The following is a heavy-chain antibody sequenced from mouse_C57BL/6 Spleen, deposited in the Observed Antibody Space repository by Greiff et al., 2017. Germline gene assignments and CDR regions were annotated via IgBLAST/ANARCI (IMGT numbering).Heavy chain of an antibody. CDR3: ARRAIYYGYDGFAY. V-gene: IGHV1-54*01. Sequence: QVQLQQSGAELVRPGTSVKVSCKASGYAFTNYLIEWVKQRPGQGLEWIGVINPGSGGTNYNEKFKGKATLTADKASSTAYMQLSRLTSEDSAVYFCARRAIYYGYDGFAYWGQGTLVTVSA. J-gene: IGHJ3*01. D-gene: IGHD2-2*01. CDR1: GYAFTNYL. CDR2: INPGSGGT.